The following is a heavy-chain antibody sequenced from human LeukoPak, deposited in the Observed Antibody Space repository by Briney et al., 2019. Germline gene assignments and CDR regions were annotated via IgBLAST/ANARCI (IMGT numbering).Heavy chain of an antibody. J-gene: IGHJ4*02. CDR3: AKGPGSSLNFDY. CDR2: ISGSGGST. CDR1: GFTFSSYA. V-gene: IGHV3-23*01. Sequence: PGGSRRLSCAASGFTFSSYAMSWVCQAPGKGLEWVSAISGSGGSTYYADSVKGRFTISRDNSRNTLYLQMNSLRAEDTAVYYCAKGPGSSLNFDYWGQGTLVTVSS. D-gene: IGHD6-13*01.